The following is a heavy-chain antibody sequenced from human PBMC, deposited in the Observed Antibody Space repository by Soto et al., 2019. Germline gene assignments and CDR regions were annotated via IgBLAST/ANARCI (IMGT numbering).Heavy chain of an antibody. CDR3: ARDYIWGSYSSLYDAFDI. V-gene: IGHV3-33*01. Sequence: QVQLVGSGGGVVQPGRSLSLSCAASGFIFSSYGMHWVRQAPGKGLECVAVIWYDGSNKYYADSVKGRFTISRDNSKNTLYLQMNSLRAEDTAVYYCARDYIWGSYSSLYDAFDIWGQGTMVTVSS. CDR2: IWYDGSNK. D-gene: IGHD3-16*02. CDR1: GFIFSSYG. J-gene: IGHJ3*02.